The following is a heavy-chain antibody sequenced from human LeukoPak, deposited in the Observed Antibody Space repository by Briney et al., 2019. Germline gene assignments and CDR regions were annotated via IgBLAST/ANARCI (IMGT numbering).Heavy chain of an antibody. J-gene: IGHJ4*02. Sequence: GGSLRPSCAASGFTFSSYWMSWVRQAPGKGLEWVANIKQDGSEKYYVDSVKGRFTISRDNAKSSLYLQMNSLRAEDTAVYYCARGSHYYDSSGYYAAGYWGQGTLATVSS. CDR3: ARGSHYYDSSGYYAAGY. CDR2: IKQDGSEK. CDR1: GFTFSSYW. D-gene: IGHD3-22*01. V-gene: IGHV3-7*04.